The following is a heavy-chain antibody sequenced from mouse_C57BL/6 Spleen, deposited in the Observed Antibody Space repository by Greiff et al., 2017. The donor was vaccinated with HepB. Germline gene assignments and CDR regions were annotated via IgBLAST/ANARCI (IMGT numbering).Heavy chain of an antibody. J-gene: IGHJ2*01. CDR3: SLYDYDGALDY. CDR1: GYTFTSYW. CDR2: IYPGNSDT. Sequence: VQLKQSGTVLARPGASVKMSCKTSGYTFTSYWMHWVKQRPGQGLEWIGAIYPGNSDTSYNQKFKGKAKLTAVTSASTAYMELSSLTNEDSAVYYCSLYDYDGALDYWGQGTTLTVSS. D-gene: IGHD2-4*01. V-gene: IGHV1-5*01.